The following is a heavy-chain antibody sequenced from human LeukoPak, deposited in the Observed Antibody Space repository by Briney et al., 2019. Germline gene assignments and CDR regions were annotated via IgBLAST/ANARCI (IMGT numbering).Heavy chain of an antibody. V-gene: IGHV4-30-4*01. D-gene: IGHD1-26*01. J-gene: IGHJ3*02. CDR3: ARGTAQWELANDAFEI. Sequence: SETLSLTCTVSGGSISSGHYYWSWIRQPPGKGLEWIGYIYYSGSTYYNPSLKSRVTISVDTSKNQFSLKLSSVTAADTAVYYCARGTAQWELANDAFEIWGQGTMVTVSS. CDR2: IYYSGST. CDR1: GGSISSGHYY.